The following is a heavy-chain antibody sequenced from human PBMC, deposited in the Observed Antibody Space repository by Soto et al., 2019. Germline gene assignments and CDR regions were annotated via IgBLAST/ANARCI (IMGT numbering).Heavy chain of an antibody. CDR3: AKDLGSSWYKYDAFDI. V-gene: IGHV3-23*01. J-gene: IGHJ3*02. Sequence: GGSLRLSCAASGFTFSSYAMSWVRQAPGKGLEWVSAISGSGGSTYCADSVKGRFTISRDNSKNTLYLQMNSLRAEDTAVYYCAKDLGSSWYKYDAFDIWGQGTMVTVSS. CDR2: ISGSGGST. CDR1: GFTFSSYA. D-gene: IGHD6-13*01.